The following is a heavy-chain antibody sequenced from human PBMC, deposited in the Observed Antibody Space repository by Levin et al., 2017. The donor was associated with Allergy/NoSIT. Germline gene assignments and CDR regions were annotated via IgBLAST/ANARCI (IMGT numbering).Heavy chain of an antibody. Sequence: PSETLSLTCTVSGGSISSSSYYWGWIRQPPGKGLEWIGSIYYSGSTYYNPSLKSRVTISVDTSKNQFSLKLSSVTAADTAVYYCASLNIVVVVAATPLGYFDYWGQGTLVTVSS. J-gene: IGHJ4*02. V-gene: IGHV4-39*01. CDR3: ASLNIVVVVAATPLGYFDY. CDR2: IYYSGST. D-gene: IGHD2-15*01. CDR1: GGSISSSSYY.